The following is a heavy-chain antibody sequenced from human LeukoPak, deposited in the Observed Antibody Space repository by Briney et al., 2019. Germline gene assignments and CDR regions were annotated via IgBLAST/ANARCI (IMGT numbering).Heavy chain of an antibody. CDR2: IYSGGST. D-gene: IGHD6-19*01. Sequence: GGSLRLSCAASGFTVSSNYMSWVRQAPGKGLEWVSVIYSGGSTYYADSVKGRFTISRDNSKNTLYLQMNSLRAEDTAVYYCARGLSSGWYNWYFDLWGRGTLVTVSS. J-gene: IGHJ2*01. CDR3: ARGLSSGWYNWYFDL. V-gene: IGHV3-53*01. CDR1: GFTVSSNY.